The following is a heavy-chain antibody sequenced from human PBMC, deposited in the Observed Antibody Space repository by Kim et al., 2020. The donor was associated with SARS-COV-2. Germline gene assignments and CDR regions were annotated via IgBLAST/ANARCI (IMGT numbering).Heavy chain of an antibody. V-gene: IGHV3-23*01. J-gene: IGHJ4*02. Sequence: GSTSYADSVKGLFTIARDNSETTLYLQMNSLRAEDTAVYYGAKSWNADYWGQGTLVTVSS. CDR2: GST. D-gene: IGHD1-1*01. CDR3: AKSWNADY.